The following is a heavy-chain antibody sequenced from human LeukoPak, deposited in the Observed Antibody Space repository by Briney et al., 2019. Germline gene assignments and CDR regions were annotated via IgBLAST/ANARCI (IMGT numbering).Heavy chain of an antibody. V-gene: IGHV1-69*05. D-gene: IGHD3-10*01. CDR3: ARARAGYGFEVDY. CDR1: GGTFSSYA. CDR2: IIPIFGTA. Sequence: GSSVKVSCKASGGTFSSYAISSVRHAPGQGLEWMGGIIPIFGTANYAQKFQGRVTITTDESTSTAYMELSSLRSEDTAVYYCARARAGYGFEVDYWGQGTLVTVSS. J-gene: IGHJ4*02.